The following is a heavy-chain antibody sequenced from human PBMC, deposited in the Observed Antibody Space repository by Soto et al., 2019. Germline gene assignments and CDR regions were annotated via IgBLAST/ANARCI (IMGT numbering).Heavy chain of an antibody. CDR1: GYTFTTFA. CDR2: INAGNGNT. D-gene: IGHD3-10*01. J-gene: IGHJ4*02. Sequence: QVPFVQSGAEVKKPGASVKVSCKASGYTFTTFAIHWVRQAPGQRLEWMGWINAGNGNTKYSQKFQGRVTITRDTSANTAYMELRSLRSEDTAVYYCARESLWFGELLSYFDYWGQGTLVTVSS. CDR3: ARESLWFGELLSYFDY. V-gene: IGHV1-3*01.